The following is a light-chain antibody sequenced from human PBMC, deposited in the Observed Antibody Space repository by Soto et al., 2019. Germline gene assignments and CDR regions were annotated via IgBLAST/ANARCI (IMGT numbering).Light chain of an antibody. CDR1: QSLSSDS. Sequence: ENVLTQFPGTLSLSPGDRATLSCRASQSLSSDSLAWYQQKPGQAPRLLIYGASSRANGIPDRFSGSGSGTDFTLPISRLEPEDFAVYYCHQYGSPPLTFGGGAKVEIK. CDR2: GAS. V-gene: IGKV3-20*01. J-gene: IGKJ4*01. CDR3: HQYGSPPLT.